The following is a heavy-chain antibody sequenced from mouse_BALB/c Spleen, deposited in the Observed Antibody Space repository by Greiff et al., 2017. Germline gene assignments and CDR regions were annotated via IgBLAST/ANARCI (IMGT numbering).Heavy chain of an antibody. CDR2: IWSGGST. D-gene: IGHD2-1*01. CDR1: GFSLTSYG. V-gene: IGHV2-2*02. J-gene: IGHJ2*01. CDR3: ARSGYYGNMGY. Sequence: QVQLKESGPGLVQPSQSLSITCTVSGFSLTSYGVHWVRQSPGKGLEWLGVIWSGGSTDYNAAFISRLSISKDNSKSQVFFKMNSLQANDTAIYYCARSGYYGNMGYWGQGTTLTVSS.